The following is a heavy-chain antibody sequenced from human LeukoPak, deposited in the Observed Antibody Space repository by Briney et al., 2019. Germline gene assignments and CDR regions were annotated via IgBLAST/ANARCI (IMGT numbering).Heavy chain of an antibody. CDR3: AREAWQQPPD. J-gene: IGHJ4*02. D-gene: IGHD6-13*01. CDR1: GGSISSGGYS. Sequence: SETLSLTCAVSGGSISSGGYSWSWIRQPPGKGPEWIGYIYHSGSTYYNPSLKSRVTISVDRSKNQFSLKLSSVTAADTAVYYCAREAWQQPPDWGQGTLVTVSS. CDR2: IYHSGST. V-gene: IGHV4-30-2*01.